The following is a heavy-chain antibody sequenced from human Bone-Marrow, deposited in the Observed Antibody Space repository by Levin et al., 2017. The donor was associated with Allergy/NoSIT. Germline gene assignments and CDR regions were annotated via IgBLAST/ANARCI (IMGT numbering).Heavy chain of an antibody. V-gene: IGHV1-69*13. D-gene: IGHD3-3*01. J-gene: IGHJ6*02. CDR1: GGSLNNHA. Sequence: ASVKVSCKASGGSLNNHAISWVRQAPGQGLEWMGGIIPSFGATNYAQTFQDRVTITADESTNRAYMELRGLRSEDTAVYYCARGVRFLEWLSNPRHYYYYGMDVWGQGTTVTVSS. CDR3: ARGVRFLEWLSNPRHYYYYGMDV. CDR2: IIPSFGAT.